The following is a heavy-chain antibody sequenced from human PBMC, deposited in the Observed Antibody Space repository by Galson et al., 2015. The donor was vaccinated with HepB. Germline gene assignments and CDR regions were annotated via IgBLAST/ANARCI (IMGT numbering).Heavy chain of an antibody. D-gene: IGHD1-26*01. Sequence: SLRLSCAASGFTFKSYAMHWVRQAPGKGLEWVAIIWFDGSEKYYADSVKGRFTISRDNSKNMLFLQMNSLRSDDTALYYCVRGVGASLGNWGQGTLVTVSS. CDR1: GFTFKSYA. V-gene: IGHV3-33*01. J-gene: IGHJ4*02. CDR3: VRGVGASLGN. CDR2: IWFDGSEK.